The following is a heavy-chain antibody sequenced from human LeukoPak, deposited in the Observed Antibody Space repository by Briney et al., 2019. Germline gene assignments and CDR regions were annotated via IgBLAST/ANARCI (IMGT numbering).Heavy chain of an antibody. Sequence: PSETLSLTCTVSGGSISSYYWSWIRQPPGKGLEWIGYIYYSGSTNYNPSLKSRVTISVDTSKNQFSLKLSSVTAADTAVYYCARGVRYFDWLLTPLDYWGQGTLVTVSS. D-gene: IGHD3-9*01. CDR2: IYYSGST. J-gene: IGHJ4*02. V-gene: IGHV4-59*12. CDR1: GGSISSYY. CDR3: ARGVRYFDWLLTPLDY.